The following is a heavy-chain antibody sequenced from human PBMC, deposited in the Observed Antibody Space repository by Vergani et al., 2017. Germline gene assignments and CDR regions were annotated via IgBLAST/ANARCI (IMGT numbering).Heavy chain of an antibody. Sequence: QVQLQQWGAGLLKPSETLSLTCAVYGGSFSGYYWSWIRPPPGKGLEWIGEINHSGSTNYNPSLKSRVTISVDAAKNQFSLKLSSVTAADTAVYYCARYGSGSYRYYYYYGMDVWGQGTTVTVSS. J-gene: IGHJ6*02. D-gene: IGHD3-10*01. V-gene: IGHV4-34*01. CDR2: INHSGST. CDR3: ARYGSGSYRYYYYYGMDV. CDR1: GGSFSGYY.